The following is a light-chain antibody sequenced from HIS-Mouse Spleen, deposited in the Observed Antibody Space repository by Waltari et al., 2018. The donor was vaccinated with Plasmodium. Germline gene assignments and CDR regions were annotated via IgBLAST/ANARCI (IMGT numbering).Light chain of an antibody. J-gene: IGKJ4*01. CDR1: QDISNY. Sequence: DIQMTQSPSSLPASVGDRVTNTCQASQDISNYLNWYQQKPGKAPKLLIYDASNLETGVPSRFSGSGSGTDFTFTISSLQPEDIATYYCQQYDNLPLTFGGGTKVEIK. CDR2: DAS. V-gene: IGKV1-33*01. CDR3: QQYDNLPLT.